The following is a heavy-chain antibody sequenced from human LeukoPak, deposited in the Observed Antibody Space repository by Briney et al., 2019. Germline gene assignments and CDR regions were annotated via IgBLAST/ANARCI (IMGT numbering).Heavy chain of an antibody. CDR3: ARVLLWFGEQKYYFDY. D-gene: IGHD3-10*01. CDR1: GGSISSSGYY. CDR2: IYYSGST. J-gene: IGHJ4*02. Sequence: ASETLSLTCTVSGGSISSSGYYWGWIRQPPGQGMEWIGSIYYSGSTYYNPSPKSRVTISGDTSKNQFSLKLSSVTAADTAVYYCARVLLWFGEQKYYFDYWGQGTLVTVSS. V-gene: IGHV4-39*01.